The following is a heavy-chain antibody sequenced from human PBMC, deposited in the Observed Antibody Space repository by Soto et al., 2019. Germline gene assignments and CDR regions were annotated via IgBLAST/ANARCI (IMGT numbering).Heavy chain of an antibody. Sequence: GGSLRLSCAASGFTFSSYGMHWVRQAPGKGLEWVAVIWYDGSNKYYADSVKGRFTISRDNSRNTLYLQMNSLRAEDTAVYYCARDEDYYGSGSRYGIDVRGQGTTVTVSS. J-gene: IGHJ6*02. CDR2: IWYDGSNK. V-gene: IGHV3-33*01. D-gene: IGHD3-10*01. CDR1: GFTFSSYG. CDR3: ARDEDYYGSGSRYGIDV.